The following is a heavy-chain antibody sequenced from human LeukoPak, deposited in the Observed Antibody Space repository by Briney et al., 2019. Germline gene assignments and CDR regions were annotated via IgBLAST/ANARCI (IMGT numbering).Heavy chain of an antibody. Sequence: SETLSLTCTVSGGSISRSSYYWGWIRQPPGKGLEWIGYIYYSGSTYYNPSLKSRVTISEDTSKNQFSLKLSSVTAADTAVYYCARVIFPGDIVVVPAAGGFDPWGQGTLVTVSS. CDR1: GGSISRSSYY. J-gene: IGHJ5*02. CDR2: IYYSGST. V-gene: IGHV4-30-4*08. CDR3: ARVIFPGDIVVVPAAGGFDP. D-gene: IGHD2-2*01.